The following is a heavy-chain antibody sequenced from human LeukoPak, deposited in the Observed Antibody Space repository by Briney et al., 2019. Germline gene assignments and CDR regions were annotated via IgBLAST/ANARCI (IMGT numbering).Heavy chain of an antibody. Sequence: PSETLSLTCTVSGGSISTYYWSWIRQPPGKGLEWIGYIYYSGSTNYNPSLKSRVTISLDTSKNQFSLKLNSVTAADTAMYYCARSFSPNYYDLLDYWGQGPLSPSPQ. D-gene: IGHD3-22*01. J-gene: IGHJ4*02. CDR1: GGSISTYY. CDR3: ARSFSPNYYDLLDY. CDR2: IYYSGST. V-gene: IGHV4-59*01.